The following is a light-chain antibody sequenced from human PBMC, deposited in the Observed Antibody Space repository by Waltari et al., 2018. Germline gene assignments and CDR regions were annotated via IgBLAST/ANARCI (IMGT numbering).Light chain of an antibody. J-gene: IGKJ2*01. V-gene: IGKV1-33*01. CDR1: QDIGNF. CDR2: DAS. Sequence: DIQMTQSPSSLSASAGDRVTITCHASQDIGNFLNWYQQKPGRAPNLLIYDASNLETGVPSRFSGSGSGTHFTFTITSLQSEDIATYYCQQYDNFPFTFGQGTKVEIK. CDR3: QQYDNFPFT.